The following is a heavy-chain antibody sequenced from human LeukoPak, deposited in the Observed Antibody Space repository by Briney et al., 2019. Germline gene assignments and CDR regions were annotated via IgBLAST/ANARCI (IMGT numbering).Heavy chain of an antibody. CDR3: AREEYYYDSSGTTAFDI. D-gene: IGHD3-22*01. CDR1: GGSISSYY. Sequence: SETLSLTCTVSGGSISSYYWSWIRQPAGKGLEWIGRIYTSGSTNYNPSLKSRVTMSVDTSKHQFSLKLSSVTAADTAVYYCAREEYYYDSSGTTAFDIWGQGTMVTVSS. V-gene: IGHV4-4*07. J-gene: IGHJ3*02. CDR2: IYTSGST.